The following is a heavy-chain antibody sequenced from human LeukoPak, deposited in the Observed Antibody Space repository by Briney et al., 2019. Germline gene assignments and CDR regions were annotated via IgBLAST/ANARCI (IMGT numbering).Heavy chain of an antibody. V-gene: IGHV1-2*02. CDR2: INPDSGGT. CDR3: ARTRYSSGWYYYYYMDV. J-gene: IGHJ6*03. D-gene: IGHD6-19*01. Sequence: ASVKVSCKTSGYIFTDYYIHWVRQAPGQGREWMGWINPDSGGTDSTQKFQGRVTMTRDTSISTAYMELDRLTSDDTAVYYCARTRYSSGWYYYYYMDVWGKGTTVTISS. CDR1: GYIFTDYY.